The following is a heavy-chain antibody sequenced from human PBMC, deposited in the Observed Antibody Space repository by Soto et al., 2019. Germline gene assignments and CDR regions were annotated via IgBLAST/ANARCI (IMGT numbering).Heavy chain of an antibody. CDR2: ISSSGSTI. CDR3: ARDRSSSGWYMGAFDI. V-gene: IGHV3-11*01. D-gene: IGHD6-19*01. CDR1: GFTFRDYY. J-gene: IGHJ3*02. Sequence: GGALRLSCAASGFTFRDYYMSWIRQAPGKGLEWVSYISSSGSTIYYADSVKGRFTISRDNAKNSLYLQMNSLRAEDTALYYCARDRSSSGWYMGAFDIWGQGTMVTVSS.